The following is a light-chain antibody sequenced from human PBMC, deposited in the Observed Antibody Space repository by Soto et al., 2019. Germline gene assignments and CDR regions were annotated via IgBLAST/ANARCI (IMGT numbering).Light chain of an antibody. Sequence: DIQLTQSPSPLSASVGDRVYITCRTSQAVSSYLNWYQAKPGKAPKLLVYEASTLESGVPSRFSGSGSGTDFTLTISSLQPEDSPTYDGQQSYGSPPCTVGPGTRVYI. J-gene: IGKJ3*01. CDR3: QQSYGSPPCT. V-gene: IGKV1-39*01. CDR2: EAS. CDR1: QAVSSY.